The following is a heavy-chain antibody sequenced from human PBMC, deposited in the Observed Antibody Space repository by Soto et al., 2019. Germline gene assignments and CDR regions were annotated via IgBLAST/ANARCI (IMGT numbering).Heavy chain of an antibody. CDR3: AREVVRVAGTRWFDP. J-gene: IGHJ5*02. D-gene: IGHD6-19*01. CDR2: ISAYNGNT. Sequence: KVSCKASGYTFTSYGISWVRQAPGQGLEWMGWISAYNGNTNYAQKLQGRVTMTTDTSTSTAYMELRSLRSDDTAVYYCAREVVRVAGTRWFDPWGQGTLVTVSS. V-gene: IGHV1-18*01. CDR1: GYTFTSYG.